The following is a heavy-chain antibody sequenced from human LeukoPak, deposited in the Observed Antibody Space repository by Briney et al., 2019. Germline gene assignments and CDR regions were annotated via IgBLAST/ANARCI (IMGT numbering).Heavy chain of an antibody. CDR2: IWYDGSNK. CDR1: GFTFSSYG. V-gene: IGHV3-33*01. Sequence: PGGSLRLSCEASGFTFSSYGMHWVRQAPGKGLEWVAIIWYDGSNKYYAGSVKGRFTLSRDNANNTAYLQMNSLRVEDTAVYYCVGILGGSRFDPWGQGALVSVSS. J-gene: IGHJ5*02. CDR3: VGILGGSRFDP. D-gene: IGHD2-15*01.